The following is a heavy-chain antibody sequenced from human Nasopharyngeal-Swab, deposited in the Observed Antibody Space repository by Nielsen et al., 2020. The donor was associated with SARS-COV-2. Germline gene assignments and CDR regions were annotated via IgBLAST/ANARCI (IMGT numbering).Heavy chain of an antibody. V-gene: IGHV4-61*02. J-gene: IGHJ6*02. Sequence: SETLSLTCTVSGASISSGSYYWSWIRQPAGKGLEWIGRIYTGGSTNYNPSLKSRVTISVDTSKNQFSLKLSSVTAADTAVYYCARGRWDRYYYGMDVWGQGTTVTVSS. CDR1: GASISSGSYY. CDR2: IYTGGST. D-gene: IGHD1-26*01. CDR3: ARGRWDRYYYGMDV.